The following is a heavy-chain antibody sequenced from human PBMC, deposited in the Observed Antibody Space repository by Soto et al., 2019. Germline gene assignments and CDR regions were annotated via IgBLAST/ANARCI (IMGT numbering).Heavy chain of an antibody. J-gene: IGHJ4*02. V-gene: IGHV4-39*01. CDR3: ATCTGTMIPY. D-gene: IGHD1-7*01. CDR1: GDSIGSGSYY. Sequence: LSVTCTVSGDSIGSGSYYWGWIRQPPGKGLEWIGSLYSRGSTYYNPSLKSRVIISDDTSKKQFSLNLNYVTAADAAVYYCATCTGTMIPYWGQGTLVTVSS. CDR2: LYSRGST.